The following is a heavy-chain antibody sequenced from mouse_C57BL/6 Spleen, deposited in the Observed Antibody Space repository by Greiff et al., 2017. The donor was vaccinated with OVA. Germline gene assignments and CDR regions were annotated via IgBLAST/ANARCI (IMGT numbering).Heavy chain of an antibody. D-gene: IGHD4-1*01. CDR1: GYTFTSYW. J-gene: IGHJ1*03. CDR2: IDPSDSET. V-gene: IGHV1-52*01. Sequence: QVQLQQPGAELVRPGSSVKLSCKASGYTFTSYWMHWVKQRPIQGLEWIGNIDPSDSETHYNQKFKDKATLTVDKSSSTAYMQLSSLTSEDSAVDYCARGAGTSRYFDVWGTGTTVTVSS. CDR3: ARGAGTSRYFDV.